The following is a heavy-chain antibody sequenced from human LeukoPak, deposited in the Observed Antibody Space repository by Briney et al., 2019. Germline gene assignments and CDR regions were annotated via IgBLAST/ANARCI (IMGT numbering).Heavy chain of an antibody. D-gene: IGHD4-17*01. CDR2: ISWNSGSI. J-gene: IGHJ4*02. CDR1: GFTFDDYA. Sequence: PGGSLRLSCAASGFTFDDYAMHWVRQAPGKGLEWVSGISWNSGSIGYADSVKGRITISRDNAKNSLYLQMNSLGAEDTALYYCAKDRGIGYGASFDYWGQGTLVTVSS. V-gene: IGHV3-9*01. CDR3: AKDRGIGYGASFDY.